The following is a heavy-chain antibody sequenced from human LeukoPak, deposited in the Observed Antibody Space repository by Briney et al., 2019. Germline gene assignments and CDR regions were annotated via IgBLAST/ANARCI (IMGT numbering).Heavy chain of an antibody. CDR2: ISGSGGST. V-gene: IGHV3-23*01. J-gene: IGHJ4*02. CDR1: GFTFSSYA. D-gene: IGHD3-22*01. Sequence: GASLRLSCAASGFTFSSYAMSWVRQAPGKGLEWVSAISGSGGSTYYADSVKGRFTISRDNSKNTLYLQMNSLRAEDTAVYHCARYYDSSGYYWGHFDYWGQGTLVTVSS. CDR3: ARYYDSSGYYWGHFDY.